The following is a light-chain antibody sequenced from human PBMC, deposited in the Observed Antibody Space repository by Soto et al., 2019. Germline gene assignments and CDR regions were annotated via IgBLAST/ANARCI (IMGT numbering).Light chain of an antibody. V-gene: IGKV1-5*01. J-gene: IGKJ1*01. CDR2: DAS. CDR3: QHYKMYSPWT. Sequence: THSPSTLSASVGDRVTITFRASQSIISCFAWYQQKPVKAPKLLIYDASNLEPGVPSRFSGSGSGTEFTLTISSLQPDDFATYYCQHYKMYSPWTFGQGTKVDIK. CDR1: QSIISC.